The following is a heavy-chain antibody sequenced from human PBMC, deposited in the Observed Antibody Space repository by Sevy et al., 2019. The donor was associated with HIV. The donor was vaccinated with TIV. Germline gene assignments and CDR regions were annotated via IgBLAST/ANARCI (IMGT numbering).Heavy chain of an antibody. D-gene: IGHD3-10*01. CDR1: GFTFSSYS. CDR2: ISSSSSTI. J-gene: IGHJ6*03. CDR3: ARVEGFGELYYYYYMDV. Sequence: GGSLRLSCAASGFTFSSYSMNWVRQAPGKGLEWVSYISSSSSTIYYADSVKGRFTISRDNAKNSLYLQMNSLRAEDTAVYYCARVEGFGELYYYYYMDVWSKGTTVTVSS. V-gene: IGHV3-48*01.